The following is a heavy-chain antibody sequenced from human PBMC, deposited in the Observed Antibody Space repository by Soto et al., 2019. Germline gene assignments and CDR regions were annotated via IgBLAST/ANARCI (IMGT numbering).Heavy chain of an antibody. J-gene: IGHJ6*02. CDR2: IYYSGST. V-gene: IGHV4-59*01. Sequence: KTSETLSLTCTVSGGSISSYYWGWIRQPPGKGLEWIGYIYYSGSTNYNPSLKSRVTISVDTSKNQFSLKLSSVTAADTAVYYCARVLVPAAIGYYYGMDVWGQGTTVTVSS. D-gene: IGHD2-2*02. CDR1: GGSISSYY. CDR3: ARVLVPAAIGYYYGMDV.